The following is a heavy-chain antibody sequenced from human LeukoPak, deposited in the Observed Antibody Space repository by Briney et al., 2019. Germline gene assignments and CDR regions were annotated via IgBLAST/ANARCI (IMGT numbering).Heavy chain of an antibody. CDR3: AGEGGDY. V-gene: IGHV4-39*02. CDR2: IYYSGST. Sequence: KPSETLSLTCTVSGGSISSSSYYWGWIRQPPGKGLEWIGSIYYSGSTYYNPSRKSRVTIPVDTPKNQLSPERSSVTPRDPAVYYCAGEGGDYWGQGTLVTVSS. CDR1: GGSISSSSYY. J-gene: IGHJ4*02. D-gene: IGHD3-16*01.